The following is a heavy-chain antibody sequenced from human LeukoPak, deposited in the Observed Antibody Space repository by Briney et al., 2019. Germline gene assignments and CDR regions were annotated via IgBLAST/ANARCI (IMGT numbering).Heavy chain of an antibody. CDR2: IYYSGST. D-gene: IGHD6-13*01. J-gene: IGHJ4*02. CDR3: ARTRYSSSWYYFDY. CDR1: GGSISSYY. Sequence: SETLSLTCTVSGGSISSYYWSWIRQPPGKGLERIGYIYYSGSTNYNPSLKSRVTISVDTSKNQFSLKLSSVTAADTAVYYCARTRYSSSWYYFDYWGQGTLVTVSS. V-gene: IGHV4-59*01.